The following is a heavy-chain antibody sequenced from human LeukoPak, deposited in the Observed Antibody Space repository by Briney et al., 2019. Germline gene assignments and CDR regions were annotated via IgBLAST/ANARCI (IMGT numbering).Heavy chain of an antibody. D-gene: IGHD1-7*01. CDR2: IYGADSTT. CDR3: ARRPAGTRTFDY. CDR1: GYSFTSYW. Sequence: GESLKISCKGSGYSFTSYWIGWVRQMPGKGLEWMGVIYGADSTTIYSPPFHGQITISADKSISTAYLQWTSLKASDTAMYYCARRPAGTRTFDYWGQGALVTVSS. J-gene: IGHJ4*02. V-gene: IGHV5-51*01.